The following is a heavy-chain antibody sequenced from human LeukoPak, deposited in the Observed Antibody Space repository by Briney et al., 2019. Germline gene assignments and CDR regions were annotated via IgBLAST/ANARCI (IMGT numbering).Heavy chain of an antibody. CDR2: INSGGST. J-gene: IGHJ4*02. D-gene: IGHD6-19*01. V-gene: IGHV3-66*04. Sequence: PGGSLRLSCAASGFTVSSSYLSWVRQATGKGLEWVAVINSGGSTYYADPVNGRFIISRDNSKNTLYLQMNSLRAGDTAVYYCARLAVAYFDYWGQGTLVTVSP. CDR1: GFTVSSSY. CDR3: ARLAVAYFDY.